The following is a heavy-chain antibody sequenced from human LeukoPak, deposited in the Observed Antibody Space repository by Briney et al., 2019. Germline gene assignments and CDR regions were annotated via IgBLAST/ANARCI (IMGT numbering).Heavy chain of an antibody. V-gene: IGHV4-38-2*02. CDR3: ARGREGCSGGSCYDAFDI. Sequence: SETLSLTCSVSGYSISSDYYWGWIRQPPGKGLEWIGSIYHSGTIYYNPSLKGRVTISIDTSKNQFSLKLSSVTAADTAVYYCARGREGCSGGSCYDAFDIWGQGTMVTVSS. CDR2: IYHSGTI. D-gene: IGHD2-15*01. CDR1: GYSISSDYY. J-gene: IGHJ3*02.